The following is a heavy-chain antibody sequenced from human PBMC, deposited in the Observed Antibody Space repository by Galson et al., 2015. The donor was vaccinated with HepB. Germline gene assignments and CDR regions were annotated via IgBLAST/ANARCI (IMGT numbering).Heavy chain of an antibody. Sequence: SVKVSCKASGYTFTSYYLHWVRQAPGQGPEWMGILNPNGGTTAYAQKFQDRVTMTGDTSTSTAYMELSSLRSEDTAMYYCARESLHSALVRAFDFWGQGTVVTVSS. CDR3: ARESLHSALVRAFDF. D-gene: IGHD5-18*01. J-gene: IGHJ3*01. V-gene: IGHV1-46*01. CDR2: LNPNGGTT. CDR1: GYTFTSYY.